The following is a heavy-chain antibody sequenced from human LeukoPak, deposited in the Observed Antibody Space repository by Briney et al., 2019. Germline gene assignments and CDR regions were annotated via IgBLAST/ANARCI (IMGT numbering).Heavy chain of an antibody. V-gene: IGHV1-8*03. CDR3: ARSSATYYYDSSGYVYYMDV. D-gene: IGHD3-22*01. J-gene: IGHJ6*03. CDR2: INPNSGGT. Sequence: ASVKVSCKASGYTFTGYYMHWVRQAPGQGLEWMGWINPNSGGTGYAQKFQGRVTITRNTSISTAYMELSSLRSEDTAVYYCARSSATYYYDSSGYVYYMDVWGKGTTVTVSS. CDR1: GYTFTGYY.